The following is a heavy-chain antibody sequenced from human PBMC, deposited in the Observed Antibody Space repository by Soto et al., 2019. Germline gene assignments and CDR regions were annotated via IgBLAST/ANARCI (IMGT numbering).Heavy chain of an antibody. V-gene: IGHV4-61*01. Sequence: PSETLSLTCTVSGGSVSSGSHYWSWIRQPPGRGLEWIGYIYYSGSTNYNPSLKSRVTISVDTSKNQFSLKLSSVTAADTAVYYCARVWNRNFDYWGQGTLATVSS. J-gene: IGHJ4*02. CDR3: ARVWNRNFDY. CDR2: IYYSGST. CDR1: GGSVSSGSHY. D-gene: IGHD1-1*01.